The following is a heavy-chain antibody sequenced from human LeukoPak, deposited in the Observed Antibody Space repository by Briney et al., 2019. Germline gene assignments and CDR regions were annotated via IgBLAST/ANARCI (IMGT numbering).Heavy chain of an antibody. Sequence: ASVKVSCKASGYTFTSNGISWVRQAPGQGLEWMGWISASSGNTNDAQKLQGRVTMTTDTSTSTAYMELRSLRSDDTAVYYCARGGGDIVGVPAAMISEYFQHWGQGTLVTVSA. D-gene: IGHD2-2*01. CDR1: GYTFTSNG. V-gene: IGHV1-18*01. J-gene: IGHJ1*01. CDR3: ARGGGDIVGVPAAMISEYFQH. CDR2: ISASSGNT.